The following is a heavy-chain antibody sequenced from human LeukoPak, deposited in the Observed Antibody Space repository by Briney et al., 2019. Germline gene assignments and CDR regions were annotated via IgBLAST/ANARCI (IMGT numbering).Heavy chain of an antibody. D-gene: IGHD4-17*01. CDR2: IWYDGSNK. CDR3: ARVDYGDYVANY. CDR1: GFTFSSYG. V-gene: IGHV3-33*01. Sequence: GGSLRLSCAASGFTFSSYGMHWVRQAPGKWLEWVAVIWYDGSNKYYADSVKGRFTISRDNSKNTLYLQMNSLRAEDTAVYYCARVDYGDYVANYWGQGTLVTVSS. J-gene: IGHJ4*02.